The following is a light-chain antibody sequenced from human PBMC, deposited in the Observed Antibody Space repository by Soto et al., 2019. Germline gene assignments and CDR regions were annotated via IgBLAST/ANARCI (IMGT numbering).Light chain of an antibody. V-gene: IGKV3-15*01. J-gene: IGKJ1*01. CDR2: GAS. CDR1: QSVSSS. CDR3: QQYINLWT. Sequence: EIVMTQSPATLSVSPGERVTLSCRASQSVSSSLAWYQQKPGQSPRLLIYGASTRATGIPARFSGSGSGTEFTLTISSLQSEDFAVYYCQQYINLWTFGQGTKVDIK.